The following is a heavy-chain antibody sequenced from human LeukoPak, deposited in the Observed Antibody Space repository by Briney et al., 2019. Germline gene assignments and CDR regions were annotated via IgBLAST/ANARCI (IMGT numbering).Heavy chain of an antibody. J-gene: IGHJ4*02. CDR3: AKSVAVAGRGLGPLYY. D-gene: IGHD6-19*01. CDR1: GYTFTGYY. CDR2: INPNSGGT. Sequence: ASVKVSCKASGYTFTGYYMHWVRQAPGQGLEWMGWINPNSGGTNYAQKFQGRVTMTRDTSISTAYMELSSLRSEDTAVYYCAKSVAVAGRGLGPLYYWGQGTLVTVSS. V-gene: IGHV1-2*02.